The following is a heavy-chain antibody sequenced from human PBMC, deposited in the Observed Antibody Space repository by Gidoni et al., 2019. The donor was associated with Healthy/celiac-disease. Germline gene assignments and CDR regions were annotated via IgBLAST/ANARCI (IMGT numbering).Heavy chain of an antibody. CDR1: CFTFRCYG. J-gene: IGHJ3*02. CDR2: ISYDGSNK. CDR3: AKVEGGLAAAGDAFDI. Sequence: QVQLVESGGGVVQPGRSLRLPVAASCFTFRCYGMHWVPQAPGKGLEWVAVISYDGSNKYYADSVKGRFTISRDNSKNTLYLQMNSLRAEDTAVYYCAKVEGGLAAAGDAFDIWGQGTMVTVSS. D-gene: IGHD6-13*01. V-gene: IGHV3-30*18.